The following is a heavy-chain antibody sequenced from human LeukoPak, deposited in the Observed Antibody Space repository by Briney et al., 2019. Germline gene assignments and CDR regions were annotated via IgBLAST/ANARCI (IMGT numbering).Heavy chain of an antibody. CDR1: GFSFSTYA. J-gene: IGHJ4*02. V-gene: IGHV3-64*01. D-gene: IGHD1-26*01. CDR2: ISSAGGYI. CDR3: ARGRKSGTYKYYFDY. Sequence: GGSLRLYCADSGFSFSTYALHWVRQAPGKGLEYVSGISSAGGYIYYSNSVKGRFTISRDNSKNTVYLQMGSLRAEDMAVYYCARGRKSGTYKYYFDYWGQGTLVTVSS.